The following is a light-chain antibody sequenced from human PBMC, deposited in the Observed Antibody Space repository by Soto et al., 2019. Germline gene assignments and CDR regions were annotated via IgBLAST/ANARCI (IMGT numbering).Light chain of an antibody. CDR2: GAS. CDR1: QSVSSSY. V-gene: IGKV3-20*01. J-gene: IGKJ1*01. Sequence: EIVLTQSPGTLSLSPGERATLSCRASQSVSSSYLAWYQQKPGQAPRLLIYGASSRAPGIPDRLSGSGSGTDFTLTISTLEPEDFAVYYCQQYDSSPNTFGQGTKVDIK. CDR3: QQYDSSPNT.